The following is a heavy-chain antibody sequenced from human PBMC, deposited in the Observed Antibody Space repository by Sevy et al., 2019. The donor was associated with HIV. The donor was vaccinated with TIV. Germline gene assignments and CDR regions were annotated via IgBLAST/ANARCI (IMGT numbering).Heavy chain of an antibody. CDR3: AREGYSGYDLVYPAEERVNAFDI. J-gene: IGHJ3*02. CDR2: ISYDGSNK. CDR1: GFTFSSYA. V-gene: IGHV3-30-3*01. D-gene: IGHD5-12*01. Sequence: GGSLRLSCAASGFTFSSYAMHWVRQAPGKGLEWVAVISYDGSNKYYADSVKGRFTISRDNSKNTLYLQMNSLRAEDTAVYYCAREGYSGYDLVYPAEERVNAFDIWGQGTMVTVSS.